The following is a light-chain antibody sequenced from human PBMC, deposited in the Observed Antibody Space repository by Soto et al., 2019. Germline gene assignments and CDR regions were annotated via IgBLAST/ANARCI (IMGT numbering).Light chain of an antibody. CDR2: DAS. CDR1: QSVSSY. J-gene: IGKJ5*01. CDR3: QQRSNWHT. Sequence: EIVLTQSPATLSLSPGERATLSCRASQSVSSYLAWYKQKPGQAPRLLIYDASNRATGIPARFSGSGSATDFTLTISSLAPEDFAVYYCQQRSNWHTFGQGTRLEIK. V-gene: IGKV3-11*01.